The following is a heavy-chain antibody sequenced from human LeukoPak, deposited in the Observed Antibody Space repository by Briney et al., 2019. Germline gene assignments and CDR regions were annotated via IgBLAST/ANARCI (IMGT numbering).Heavy chain of an antibody. Sequence: SETLALTCTVSGGSISSYYWSWIRQPPGKGLEWIGYIYYSGSTNYNPSLKSRVTISVDTSKNQFSLKLSSVTAADTAVYYCAGASYDSSGVHWGQGTLVTVSS. CDR3: AGASYDSSGVH. CDR2: IYYSGST. V-gene: IGHV4-59*01. J-gene: IGHJ4*02. D-gene: IGHD3-22*01. CDR1: GGSISSYY.